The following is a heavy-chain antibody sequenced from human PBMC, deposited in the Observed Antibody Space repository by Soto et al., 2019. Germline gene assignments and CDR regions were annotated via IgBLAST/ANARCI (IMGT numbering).Heavy chain of an antibody. D-gene: IGHD2-15*01. CDR3: AKDGGYCSGGSCYPAFDY. CDR2: ISYDETHK. V-gene: IGHV3-30*18. CDR1: GFIFSTYG. Sequence: GGSLRLSCAASGFIFSTYGMHWVRQAPGKGLEWVAVISYDETHKYYADSVKGRFTISRDNSKNTLYLEVNSLRAEDTAVYFCAKDGGYCSGGSCYPAFDYWGQGTLVTVSS. J-gene: IGHJ4*02.